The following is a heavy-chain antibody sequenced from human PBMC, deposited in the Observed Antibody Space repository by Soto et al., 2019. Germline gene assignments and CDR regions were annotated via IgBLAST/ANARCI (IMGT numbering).Heavy chain of an antibody. Sequence: PSETLSLTCTVSGGSISSYYWSWIRQPPGKGLEWIGYIYYSGSTNYNPSLKSRVTISVDTSKNQFSLKLSSVPAADTAVYYCARGGPSPSIADYWGQGTLVTVSS. V-gene: IGHV4-59*01. CDR2: IYYSGST. CDR1: GGSISSYY. J-gene: IGHJ4*02. CDR3: ARGGPSPSIADY. D-gene: IGHD6-6*01.